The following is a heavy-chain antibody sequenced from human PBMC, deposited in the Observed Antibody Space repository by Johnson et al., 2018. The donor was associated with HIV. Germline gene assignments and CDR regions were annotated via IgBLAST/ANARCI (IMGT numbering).Heavy chain of an antibody. CDR1: GFTFDDYG. J-gene: IGHJ3*02. D-gene: IGHD6-13*01. V-gene: IGHV3-20*04. CDR3: ARVAAAAGRMTDAFDI. Sequence: VQLVESGGGLVKPGGSLRLSCAASGFTFDDYGMSWVRQAPGKGLEWVSGINWSGGSTASADSVKGRFTISRDNAKNSLYLKMNSLRAEDTALYYCARVAAAAGRMTDAFDIWGQGTMVSVSS. CDR2: INWSGGST.